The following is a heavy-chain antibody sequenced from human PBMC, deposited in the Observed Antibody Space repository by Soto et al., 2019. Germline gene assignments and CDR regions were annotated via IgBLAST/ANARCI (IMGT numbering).Heavy chain of an antibody. D-gene: IGHD4-17*01. Sequence: GGSLRLSCVASGFTFDNYAMNWVRQAPGRGLEWVSNIGGRGGNTVYADSMRGRFTISRDNSKNTVYLEMHNLRVEDSATYYCAKPSDYGDLAGSFDSWGQGNLVTVSS. CDR1: GFTFDNYA. CDR3: AKPSDYGDLAGSFDS. J-gene: IGHJ4*02. CDR2: IGGRGGNT. V-gene: IGHV3-23*01.